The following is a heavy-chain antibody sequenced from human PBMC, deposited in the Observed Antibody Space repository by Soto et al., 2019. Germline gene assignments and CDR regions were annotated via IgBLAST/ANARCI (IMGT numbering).Heavy chain of an antibody. J-gene: IGHJ6*02. D-gene: IGHD6-13*01. CDR1: GGSISSYY. Sequence: PSETLSLTCTVSGGSISSYYWSWIRQPPGKGLEWIGYIYYSGSTNYNPSLKSRVTISVDTSKNQFSLKLSSVTAADTAVYYCARFRPAMSAAGHYDYCYGMDVWGQGTTVTVS. CDR3: ARFRPAMSAAGHYDYCYGMDV. CDR2: IYYSGST. V-gene: IGHV4-59*01.